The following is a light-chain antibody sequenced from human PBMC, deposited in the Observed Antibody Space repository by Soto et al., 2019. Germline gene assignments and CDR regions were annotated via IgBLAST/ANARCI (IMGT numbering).Light chain of an antibody. Sequence: DIQITQSPSTLSGSVGDRVTITCRASQTISSWLAWYQQKPGKAPKLLIYKASTLKSGVPSRFSGSGAGTEFTLTISSLQPDDFETDYCQHYNSYSEAFGQGTKVDIK. J-gene: IGKJ1*01. V-gene: IGKV1-5*03. CDR2: KAS. CDR1: QTISSW. CDR3: QHYNSYSEA.